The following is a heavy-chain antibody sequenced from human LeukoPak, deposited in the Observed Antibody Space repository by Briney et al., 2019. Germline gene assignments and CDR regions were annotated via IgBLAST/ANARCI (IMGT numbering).Heavy chain of an antibody. CDR2: IYTSGST. J-gene: IGHJ6*02. Sequence: PSETLSLTCTVPGGSISSYYWSWIRQPAGKGLGWIGRIYTSGSTNYNPSLKSRVTMSVDTSKNQFSLKLSSVTAADTAVYYCARGGRDQLLGHYYYGMDVWGQGTTVTVSS. CDR3: ARGGRDQLLGHYYYGMDV. V-gene: IGHV4-4*07. D-gene: IGHD2-2*01. CDR1: GGSISSYY.